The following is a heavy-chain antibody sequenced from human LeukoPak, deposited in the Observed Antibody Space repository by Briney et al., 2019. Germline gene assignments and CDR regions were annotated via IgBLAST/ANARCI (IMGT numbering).Heavy chain of an antibody. CDR1: GPTFSGYA. D-gene: IGHD2-15*01. J-gene: IGHJ6*02. Sequence: GGSLRLSCAASGPTFSGYAMHWVRQAPGKGLEWVSYISSSGSTIYYADSVKSRFTISRDNAKNSLYLQMNSLRAEDTAVYYCARDHDVVVVAATPYYYYYGMDVWGQGTTVTVSS. CDR2: ISSSGSTI. V-gene: IGHV3-48*03. CDR3: ARDHDVVVVAATPYYYYYGMDV.